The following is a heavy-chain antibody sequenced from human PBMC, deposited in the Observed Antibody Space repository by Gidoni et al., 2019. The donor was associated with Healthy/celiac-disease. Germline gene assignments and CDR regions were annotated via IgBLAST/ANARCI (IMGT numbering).Heavy chain of an antibody. CDR3: TRHWDQRDYCDYETPLGYFDY. J-gene: IGHJ4*02. CDR1: GSA. D-gene: IGHD4-17*01. V-gene: IGHV3-73*01. Sequence: GSAMHWVRQASGKGLEWVGRIRSKANSYATAYAASVKGRFTISRDDSKNTAYLQMNSLKTEDTAVYYCTRHWDQRDYCDYETPLGYFDYWGQGTLVTVSS. CDR2: IRSKANSYAT.